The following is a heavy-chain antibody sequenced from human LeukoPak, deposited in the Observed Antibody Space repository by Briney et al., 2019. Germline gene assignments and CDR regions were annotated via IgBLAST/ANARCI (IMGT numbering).Heavy chain of an antibody. Sequence: ASVKVSCKASGYTFTSYGISWVRQAPGQGLEWMGWISAYSGNTNYAQKLQGRVTMTTDTSTSTAYMELRSLRSEDTAVYYCARGVSDFWSGPYYYYYMDVWGKGTTVTVSS. CDR1: GYTFTSYG. CDR3: ARGVSDFWSGPYYYYYMDV. D-gene: IGHD3-3*01. CDR2: ISAYSGNT. V-gene: IGHV1-18*01. J-gene: IGHJ6*03.